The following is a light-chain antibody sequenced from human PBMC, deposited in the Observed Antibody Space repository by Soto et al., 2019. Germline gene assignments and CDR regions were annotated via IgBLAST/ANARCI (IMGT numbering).Light chain of an antibody. CDR2: EVS. V-gene: IGLV2-14*01. CDR1: SSDVGGYDY. J-gene: IGLJ1*01. CDR3: SSYIDASKLV. Sequence: QSALTQPASVSASPGQSITISCSGSSSDVGGYDYVSWYQQHPGKAPKLMIYEVSNRPSGVSDRFSGSKSGNTASLTISGLQADDEADYYCSSYIDASKLVFGPGTKLTDL.